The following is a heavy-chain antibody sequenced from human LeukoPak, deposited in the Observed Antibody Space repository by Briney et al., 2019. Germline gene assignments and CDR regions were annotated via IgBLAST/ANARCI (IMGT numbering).Heavy chain of an antibody. V-gene: IGHV1-69*13. Sequence: GASVKVSCKASGGTFSSYAISWVRQAPGQGLEWMGGIIPIFGTANYAQKFQGRVTITAGESTSTAYMELSSLRSEDTAVYYCARDRSAAAGLFDYWGQGTLVTVSS. D-gene: IGHD6-13*01. CDR1: GGTFSSYA. CDR2: IIPIFGTA. CDR3: ARDRSAAAGLFDY. J-gene: IGHJ4*02.